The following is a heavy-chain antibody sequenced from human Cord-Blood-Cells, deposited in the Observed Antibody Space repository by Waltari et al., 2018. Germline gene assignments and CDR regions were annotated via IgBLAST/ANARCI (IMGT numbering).Heavy chain of an antibody. Sequence: GLVQPGGSLKLSCAASGFTFSGSAMHWVRQASGKGLEWVGRIRSKANSYATAYAASVKGRFTISRDDSKNTAYLQMNSLKTEDTAVYYCTRHGDGSGSYYDAFDIWGQGTMVTVSS. CDR2: IRSKANSYAT. CDR1: GFTFSGSA. CDR3: TRHGDGSGSYYDAFDI. D-gene: IGHD3-10*01. V-gene: IGHV3-73*01. J-gene: IGHJ3*02.